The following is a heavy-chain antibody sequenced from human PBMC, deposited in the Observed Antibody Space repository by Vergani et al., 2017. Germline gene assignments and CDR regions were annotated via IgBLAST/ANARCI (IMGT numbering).Heavy chain of an antibody. Sequence: QITLKESGPTLVKPTQTLTLTCTFSGFSLRNKDVGVAWIRQPPGEALEWLALIYGNEDKRYSPSLKTRLTLTKDTSKNQVVLKMTNVDPVDTATYYCAHKERENSAYHYWGQGTPVTVSS. CDR1: GFSLRNKDVG. J-gene: IGHJ4*02. V-gene: IGHV2-5*01. CDR3: AHKERENSAYHY. D-gene: IGHD3-22*01. CDR2: IYGNEDK.